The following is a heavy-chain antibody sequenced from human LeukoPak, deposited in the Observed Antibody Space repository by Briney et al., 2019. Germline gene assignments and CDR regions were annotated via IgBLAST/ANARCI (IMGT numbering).Heavy chain of an antibody. V-gene: IGHV1-69*06. D-gene: IGHD3-3*01. Sequence: ASVKVSCKASGGTFSSYAISWVRQAPGQGLEWMGGIIPIFGTANYAQKFQGRVTMTEDTSTDTAYMELSSLRSEDTAVYYCATAPPRNRGYDFWSGYYPPLDYWGQGTLVTVSS. CDR1: GGTFSSYA. CDR3: ATAPPRNRGYDFWSGYYPPLDY. J-gene: IGHJ4*02. CDR2: IIPIFGTA.